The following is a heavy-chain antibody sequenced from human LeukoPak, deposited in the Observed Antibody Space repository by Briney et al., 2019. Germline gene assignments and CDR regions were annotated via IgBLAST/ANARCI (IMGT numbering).Heavy chain of an antibody. CDR3: ASGEKDTAMAHYYYYMDV. CDR2: IRPNSGGT. Sequence: ASVKLSCKASGYTFGAYYMYWVRQAPGHGLEWMGWIRPNSGGTNYTQKFQGRVTMTRDTSINTAYMELSRLRSDDTAVYYCASGEKDTAMAHYYYYMDVWGKGTTVTVSS. J-gene: IGHJ6*03. CDR1: GYTFGAYY. V-gene: IGHV1-2*02. D-gene: IGHD5-18*01.